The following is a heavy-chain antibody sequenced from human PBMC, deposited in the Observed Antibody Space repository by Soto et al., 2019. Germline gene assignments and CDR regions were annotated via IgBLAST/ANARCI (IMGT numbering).Heavy chain of an antibody. Sequence: PSETLSLTFTVSDDSSSTTSYHWGWVRQPPGKGLEWIGSVEYSGNTYYNPSFKSRVTISVDSPKNQFCLKLSSVTAADTAIYYCARHEILVATICDAFGIWGQGTMVT. CDR3: ARHEILVATICDAFGI. V-gene: IGHV4-39*01. CDR1: DDSSSTTSYH. J-gene: IGHJ3*02. CDR2: VEYSGNT. D-gene: IGHD5-12*01.